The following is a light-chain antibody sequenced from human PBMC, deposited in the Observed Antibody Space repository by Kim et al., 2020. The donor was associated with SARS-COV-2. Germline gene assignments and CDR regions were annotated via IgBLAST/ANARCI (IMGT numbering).Light chain of an antibody. CDR1: TGAVTSNYY. J-gene: IGLJ3*02. V-gene: IGLV7-43*01. CDR3: LLYYGRARV. Sequence: PGGTVTLPCASSTGAVTSNYYPNWLQQKPGQAPRSLIYNTDNKHSWTPARFSGSLLGGKAALTLSGVQPEDEAEYYCLLYYGRARVFGGGTQLTVL. CDR2: NTD.